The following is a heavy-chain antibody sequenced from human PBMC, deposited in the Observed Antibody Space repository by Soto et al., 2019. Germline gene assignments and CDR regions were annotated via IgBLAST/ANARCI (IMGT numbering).Heavy chain of an antibody. CDR2: IWDDGRKE. V-gene: IGHV3-33*01. D-gene: IGHD3-9*01. J-gene: IGHJ6*02. Sequence: GGSLRLSCVASGFTFSDHGMHWVRQAPGKGLEWVSVIWDDGRKEFYADTVKDRFIISRDNAKNTLYLEMNGLTAEDTAIYYCARDLTGYAMDVWGQGTTVTVSS. CDR3: ARDLTGYAMDV. CDR1: GFTFSDHG.